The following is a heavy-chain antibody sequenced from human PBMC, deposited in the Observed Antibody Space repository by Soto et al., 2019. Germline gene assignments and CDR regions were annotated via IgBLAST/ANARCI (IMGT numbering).Heavy chain of an antibody. CDR3: AKDLGWSIAARPSKDV. CDR2: ISYDGSNK. D-gene: IGHD6-6*01. CDR1: GFTFSSYG. V-gene: IGHV3-30*18. Sequence: GGSLRLCCTASGFTFSSYGMHWVRQAPGKGLEWVAVISYDGSNKYYADSVKGRFTISRDNSKNTLYLQMNSLRAEDTAVYYCAKDLGWSIAARPSKDVWGQGTTVTVSS. J-gene: IGHJ6*02.